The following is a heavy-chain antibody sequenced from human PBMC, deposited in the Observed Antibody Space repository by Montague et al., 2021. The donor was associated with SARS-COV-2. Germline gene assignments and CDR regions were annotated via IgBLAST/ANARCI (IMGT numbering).Heavy chain of an antibody. CDR1: GVSVTDYY. D-gene: IGHD3-9*01. J-gene: IGHJ4*02. V-gene: IGHV4-59*08. Sequence: SETLSLTCTVSGVSVTDYYWSWIRQPPGKGLEWVGDVLYNKGTNFNPSLKSRVAISVDTSKNQFSLRLTSVTAADTAVYYCVRHPQYDGLNGPPDFWDQGTLVTVSS. CDR3: VRHPQYDGLNGPPDF. CDR2: VLYNKGT.